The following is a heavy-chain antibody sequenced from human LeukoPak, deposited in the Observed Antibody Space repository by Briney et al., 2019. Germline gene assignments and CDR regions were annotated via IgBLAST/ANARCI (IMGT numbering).Heavy chain of an antibody. Sequence: SQTLSLTCAVSGGSISSGGYSWTWIRQPLGKGLEWIGYIFHSGSTYYNPSLKSRVTISVDTSKNQFSLKLSSVTAADTAVYYCARVGVVGATTGGYYYYGMDVWGQGTTVTVSS. CDR2: IFHSGST. CDR3: ARVGVVGATTGGYYYYGMDV. J-gene: IGHJ6*02. CDR1: GGSISSGGYS. V-gene: IGHV4-30-2*02. D-gene: IGHD1-26*01.